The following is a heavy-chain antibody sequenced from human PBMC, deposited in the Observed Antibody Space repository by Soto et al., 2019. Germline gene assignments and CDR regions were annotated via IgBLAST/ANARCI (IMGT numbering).Heavy chain of an antibody. CDR1: GYTFTSYD. CDR3: ARGPLYDYIWGSHTPAADY. Sequence: ASVKVSCKASGYTFTSYDINWVRQATGQGLELMGWMNPNSGNTGYAQKFQGRVTMTRNTSISTAYMELSSLRSEDTAVYYCARGPLYDYIWGSHTPAADYWGQGTLVTVSS. CDR2: MNPNSGNT. J-gene: IGHJ4*02. D-gene: IGHD3-16*01. V-gene: IGHV1-8*01.